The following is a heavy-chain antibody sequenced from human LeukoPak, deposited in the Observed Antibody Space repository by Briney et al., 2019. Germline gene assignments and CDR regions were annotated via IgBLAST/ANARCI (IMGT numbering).Heavy chain of an antibody. D-gene: IGHD3-10*01. CDR2: MSSTSGTN. V-gene: IGHV3-11*04. CDR3: ARCGDGLPCDFDY. CDR1: AFTFSDYY. Sequence: PGGSLRLSCAASAFTFSDYYMSWVRQAPGKGLEWVSYMSSTSGTNYYADSVKGRFTISRDNAKSSLYLQMNSLRADDTAVYYCARCGDGLPCDFDYWGQGTLVTVSS. J-gene: IGHJ4*02.